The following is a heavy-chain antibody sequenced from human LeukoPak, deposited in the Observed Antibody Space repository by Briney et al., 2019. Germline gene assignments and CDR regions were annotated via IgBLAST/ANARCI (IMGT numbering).Heavy chain of an antibody. D-gene: IGHD3-22*01. CDR1: GYTFPSYG. CDR2: ISAYNGNT. J-gene: IGHJ4*02. V-gene: IGHV1-18*01. Sequence: VSVHVSCPASGYTFPSYGISRVRQAPGQGLEWMGWISAYNGNTNSAQTLQGRVTMTTDTSTSTAYMEPRSLRSDDTAVYDCARGFRYDRSVAIDYGGQRTRVTVST. CDR3: ARGFRYDRSVAIDY.